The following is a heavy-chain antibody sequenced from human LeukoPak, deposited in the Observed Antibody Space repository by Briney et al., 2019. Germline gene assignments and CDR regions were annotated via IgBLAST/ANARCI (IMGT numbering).Heavy chain of an antibody. CDR2: IYYSGST. D-gene: IGHD5-18*01. Sequence: SETLSLTCTVSGGSISSYYWSWIRQPPGKGLEWIGYIYYSGSTNYNPSLKSRVTISVDTSKNQFSLRLSSVTAADTAVYYCAIRGYSSGFDYWGQGTLVTVSS. CDR3: AIRGYSSGFDY. J-gene: IGHJ4*02. V-gene: IGHV4-59*01. CDR1: GGSISSYY.